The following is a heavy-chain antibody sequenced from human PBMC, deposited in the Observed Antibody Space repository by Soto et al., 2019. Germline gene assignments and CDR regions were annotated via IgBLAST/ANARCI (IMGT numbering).Heavy chain of an antibody. D-gene: IGHD3-16*01. CDR3: ARPNWNSRGGVYNL. V-gene: IGHV3-11*01. CDR2: ITKTGTTI. CDR1: GFTFGDFY. Sequence: QARLVESGGGLVEPGGSLRLSCTASGFTFGDFYMMWFRQAPGRGLEWISYITKTGTTIYHADPVKGRFSVSGDNDRSSLYLQMNSLRAEDTAVYYCARPNWNSRGGVYNLWGQGTLVTVSS. J-gene: IGHJ4*02.